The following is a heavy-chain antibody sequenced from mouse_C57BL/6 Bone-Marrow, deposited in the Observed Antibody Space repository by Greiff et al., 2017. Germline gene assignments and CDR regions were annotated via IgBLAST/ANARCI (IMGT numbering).Heavy chain of an antibody. CDR3: ARWGRETWFAY. CDR2: IYPGDGDT. Sequence: VQLQQSGAELVKPGASVKISCKASGYAFSSYWMNWVKQRPGKGLEWIGQIYPGDGDTNYNGKFKGKATLTAAKSSSTAYMQLSSLTSEDSAVYFCARWGRETWFAYWGQGTLVTVSA. CDR1: GYAFSSYW. J-gene: IGHJ3*01. V-gene: IGHV1-80*01.